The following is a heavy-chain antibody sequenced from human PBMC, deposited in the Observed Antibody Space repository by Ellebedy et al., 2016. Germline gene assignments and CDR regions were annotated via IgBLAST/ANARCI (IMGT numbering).Heavy chain of an antibody. J-gene: IGHJ5*02. D-gene: IGHD3-10*01. Sequence: GGSLRLXCAASGFIFSNNDMTWVRQAPGKGLEWVSAISGAGGRTYYADSVKGRFTISRDNSKNTLYLQMNSLRAADTAVYYCARNGDYGSGRSQGRPNWFDPWGQGVLVTVSS. V-gene: IGHV3-23*01. CDR1: GFIFSNND. CDR2: ISGAGGRT. CDR3: ARNGDYGSGRSQGRPNWFDP.